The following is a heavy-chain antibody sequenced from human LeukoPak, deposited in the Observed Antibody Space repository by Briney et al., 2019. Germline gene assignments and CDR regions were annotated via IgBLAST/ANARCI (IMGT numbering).Heavy chain of an antibody. CDR1: GFTFSNAW. V-gene: IGHV3-15*01. D-gene: IGHD3-16*02. CDR2: IKSKTDGRTT. J-gene: IGHJ4*02. Sequence: GGSLRLSCAASGFTFSNAWMSWVRQAPGKGLERVGRIKSKTDGRTTDYAAPVKGRFTIERDDSKKTLYMHMNSRKNEDTAVYYCTTSYYDYVLGSYRYQKYYFDYWGQGTLVTVSS. CDR3: TTSYYDYVLGSYRYQKYYFDY.